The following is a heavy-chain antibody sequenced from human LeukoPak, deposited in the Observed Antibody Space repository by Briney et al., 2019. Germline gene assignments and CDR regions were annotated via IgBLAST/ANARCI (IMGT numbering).Heavy chain of an antibody. D-gene: IGHD6-13*01. CDR2: ISGSGGST. J-gene: IGHJ4*02. CDR3: ARQQLVLSRRYYFDY. Sequence: PGGSLRLSCAASGFTFSSYAMSWVRQAPGKGLERVSAISGSGGSTYYADSVKGRFTISRDNSKNTLYLQMNSLRAEDTAVYYCARQQLVLSRRYYFDYWGQGTLVTVSS. V-gene: IGHV3-23*01. CDR1: GFTFSSYA.